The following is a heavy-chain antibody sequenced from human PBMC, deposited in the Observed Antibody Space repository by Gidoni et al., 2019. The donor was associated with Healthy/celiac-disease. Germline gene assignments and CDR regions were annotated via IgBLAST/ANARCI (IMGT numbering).Heavy chain of an antibody. CDR3: ARQEWPGTDHDYSNYSPNYYGMDV. CDR2: IIPIFGTA. Sequence: QVQLVQSGAEVKKPASSVKVSCKDSGGTFRSYAISWVRPSPGQGLEWMGGIIPIFGTANYAQKCQGRVTITADESTSTAYRELSSLRSEDTAVYYCARQEWPGTDHDYSNYSPNYYGMDVWGQGTTVTVSS. J-gene: IGHJ6*02. V-gene: IGHV1-69*01. CDR1: GGTFRSYA. D-gene: IGHD4-4*01.